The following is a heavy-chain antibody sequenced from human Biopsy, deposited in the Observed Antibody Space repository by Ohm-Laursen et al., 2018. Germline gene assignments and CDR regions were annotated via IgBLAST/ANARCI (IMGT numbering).Heavy chain of an antibody. D-gene: IGHD5-18*01. CDR2: IYYSGST. Sequence: GTLSLTCAVSDGSINSYYWNWIRQPPGKRLEWIGNIYYSGSTNFNPSLKSRVTISVDTSENQFSLKLSSVTAADTAVYFCARGSSYGYDFDYWGQGTLVAVSS. CDR1: DGSINSYY. J-gene: IGHJ4*02. V-gene: IGHV4-59*01. CDR3: ARGSSYGYDFDY.